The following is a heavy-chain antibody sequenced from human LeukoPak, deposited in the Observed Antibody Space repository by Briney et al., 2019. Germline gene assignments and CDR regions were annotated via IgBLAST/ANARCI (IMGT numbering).Heavy chain of an antibody. V-gene: IGHV4-31*03. CDR3: ARAPGYSPEYYGMDV. D-gene: IGHD5-18*01. Sequence: PSQTLSLTCTVSGGSISSGGYYWSRIRQHPGKGLEWIGYIYYSGSTYYNPSLKSRVTISVDTSKNQFSLKLSSVTAADTAVYYCARAPGYSPEYYGMDVWGQGTTVTVSS. CDR1: GGSISSGGYY. CDR2: IYYSGST. J-gene: IGHJ6*02.